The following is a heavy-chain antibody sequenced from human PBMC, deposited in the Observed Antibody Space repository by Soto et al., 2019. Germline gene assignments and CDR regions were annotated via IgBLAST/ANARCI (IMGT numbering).Heavy chain of an antibody. Sequence: SETLSLTCTVSGVSIRSYYWTWIRQPPGKGLESIGYIHYSGSTNHNPSLKSRVTMSVDTSKNQFSLRLSSVTAADTAVYYCARDAVPGGYSFFDYWGQGTLVTVSS. V-gene: IGHV4-59*01. CDR1: GVSIRSYY. D-gene: IGHD3-22*01. CDR3: ARDAVPGGYSFFDY. J-gene: IGHJ4*02. CDR2: IHYSGST.